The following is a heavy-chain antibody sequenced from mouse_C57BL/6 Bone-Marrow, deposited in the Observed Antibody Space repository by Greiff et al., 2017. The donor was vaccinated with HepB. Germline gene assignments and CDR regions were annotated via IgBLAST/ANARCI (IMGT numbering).Heavy chain of an antibody. J-gene: IGHJ2*01. Sequence: QVHVKQSGAELVRPGTSVKLSCKASGYTFTSYWMHWVKQRPGQGLEWIGVIDPSDSYTNYNQKFKGKATLTVDTSSSTAYMQLSSLTSEDSAVYYCARSGGLYFDYWGQGTTLTVSS. CDR1: GYTFTSYW. D-gene: IGHD3-2*02. CDR3: ARSGGLYFDY. CDR2: IDPSDSYT. V-gene: IGHV1-59*01.